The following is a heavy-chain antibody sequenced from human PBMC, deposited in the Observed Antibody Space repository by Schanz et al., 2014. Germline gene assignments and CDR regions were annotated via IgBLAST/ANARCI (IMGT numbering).Heavy chain of an antibody. D-gene: IGHD5-12*01. CDR3: ARDGGRDGYNLAFDV. V-gene: IGHV3-53*01. J-gene: IGHJ3*01. CDR2: MYINSGST. CDR1: GFTVNTNY. Sequence: EAQLVESGGGLIQPGGSLRLSCAVSGFTVNTNYMSWVRQAPGKGLEWISSMYINSGSTQYADSVKGGFIISRDSSKNTLFLQMNSLRAEDTAVYFCARDGGRDGYNLAFDVWGQGTLVTVSS.